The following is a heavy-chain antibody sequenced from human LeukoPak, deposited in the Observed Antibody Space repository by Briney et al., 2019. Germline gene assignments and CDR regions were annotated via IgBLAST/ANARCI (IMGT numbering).Heavy chain of an antibody. J-gene: IGHJ4*02. D-gene: IGHD2-15*01. V-gene: IGHV3-23*01. CDR1: GLTFSSYA. CDR3: AKVVVAATTYFDY. Sequence: PGGSLRLSCAASGLTFSSYAMSWVRQAPGKGLEWVSAISGSGGSTYYADSVKGRFTISRDNSKNTLYLQMNSLRAEDTAVYYCAKVVVAATTYFDYWGQGTLVTVSS. CDR2: ISGSGGST.